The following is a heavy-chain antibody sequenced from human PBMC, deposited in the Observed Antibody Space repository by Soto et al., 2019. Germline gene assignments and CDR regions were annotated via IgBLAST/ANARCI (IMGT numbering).Heavy chain of an antibody. Sequence: SETLSLTCTVSGGSISSTRYYWGWIRQPPGKGLEWIGNIYYSGNTYYNPSLKSRVTISVDTSKNQFSLKLTSVTAADTAVYYCARQNYDSIWESYRYTPWSWFDPWGQGTLVTVSS. J-gene: IGHJ5*02. CDR1: GGSISSTRYY. CDR3: ARQNYDSIWESYRYTPWSWFDP. D-gene: IGHD3-16*02. V-gene: IGHV4-39*01. CDR2: IYYSGNT.